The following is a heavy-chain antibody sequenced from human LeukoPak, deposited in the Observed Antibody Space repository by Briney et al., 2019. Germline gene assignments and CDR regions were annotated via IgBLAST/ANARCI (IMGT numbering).Heavy chain of an antibody. J-gene: IGHJ3*02. V-gene: IGHV3-21*01. Sequence: PGGSLRLSCAASGFTFSSYAMSWVRQAPGKGLEWVSSISSSSSYIYYADSVKGRFTISRDNAKNSLYLQMNSLRAEDTAVYYCARARLTGRDAFDIWGQGTMVTVSS. CDR3: ARARLTGRDAFDI. CDR2: ISSSSSYI. CDR1: GFTFSSYA. D-gene: IGHD1-20*01.